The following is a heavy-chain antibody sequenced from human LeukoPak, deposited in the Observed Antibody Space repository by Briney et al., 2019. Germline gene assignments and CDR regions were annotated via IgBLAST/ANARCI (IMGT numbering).Heavy chain of an antibody. CDR3: ARVYSSSPDY. CDR2: MNPNSGNT. J-gene: IGHJ4*02. CDR1: GGTFSSYA. V-gene: IGHV1-8*03. Sequence: ASVKVSCKASGGTFSSYAISWVRQAPGQGLEWMGWMNPNSGNTGYAQKFQGRVTITRNTSISTAYMELSSLRSEDTAVYYCARVYSSSPDYWGQGTLVTVSS. D-gene: IGHD6-13*01.